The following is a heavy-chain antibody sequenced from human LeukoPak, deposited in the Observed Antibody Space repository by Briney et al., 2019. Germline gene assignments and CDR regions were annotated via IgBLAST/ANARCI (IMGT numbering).Heavy chain of an antibody. Sequence: GGSLRLSCAASGFTFSSYSMNWVRQAPGKGLEWVSSISSSSSYIYYADSVKGRFTISRDNAKNSLYLQMNSLRAEDTAVYYCARSIVGATTSQDDAFDIWGQGTMVTVSS. CDR1: GFTFSSYS. V-gene: IGHV3-21*01. CDR3: ARSIVGATTSQDDAFDI. J-gene: IGHJ3*02. D-gene: IGHD1-26*01. CDR2: ISSSSSYI.